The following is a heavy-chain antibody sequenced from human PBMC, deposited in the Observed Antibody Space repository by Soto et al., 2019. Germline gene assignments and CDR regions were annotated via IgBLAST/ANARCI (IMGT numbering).Heavy chain of an antibody. V-gene: IGHV3-23*01. CDR2: IWGSGDRT. Sequence: QPVGSLRLSCAASGFAFRTYAMAWVRQAPGKGLEWVSGIWGSGDRTFYADSVKGRFTISRDNSRNTLYLQMYSLTAEDTALYYCAKTGPYCGGDCSRYFYGMDVWGQGTTVTVSS. D-gene: IGHD2-21*02. CDR3: AKTGPYCGGDCSRYFYGMDV. J-gene: IGHJ6*02. CDR1: GFAFRTYA.